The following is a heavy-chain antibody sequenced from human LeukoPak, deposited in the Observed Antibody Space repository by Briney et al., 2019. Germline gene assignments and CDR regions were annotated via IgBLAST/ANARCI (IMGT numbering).Heavy chain of an antibody. J-gene: IGHJ6*02. V-gene: IGHV3-23*01. CDR2: ISDSGGST. CDR3: ARDTPPRSGYAWGGYYYYGMDV. D-gene: IGHD5-12*01. Sequence: PPGGSLRLSCAASGFTFPNYAMSWVRQAPGKGLEWVSLISDSGGSTSYADSVKGRFTISRDNSKNTLYLQMNSLRAEDTAVYYCARDTPPRSGYAWGGYYYYGMDVWGQGTTVTVSS. CDR1: GFTFPNYA.